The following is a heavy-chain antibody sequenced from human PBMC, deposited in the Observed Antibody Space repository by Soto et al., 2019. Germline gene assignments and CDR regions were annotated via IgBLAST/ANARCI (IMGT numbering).Heavy chain of an antibody. CDR2: ISSSSSYI. D-gene: IGHD6-13*01. J-gene: IGHJ6*02. Sequence: PGGSLRLSCAASGFTFSSYSMNWVRQAPGKGLEWVSSISSSSSYIYYADSVKGRFTISRDNAKNSLYLQMNSLRAEDTAVYYCARCCIAAAGSRGSYYYYGMDVWGQGTTVTVSS. V-gene: IGHV3-21*01. CDR3: ARCCIAAAGSRGSYYYYGMDV. CDR1: GFTFSSYS.